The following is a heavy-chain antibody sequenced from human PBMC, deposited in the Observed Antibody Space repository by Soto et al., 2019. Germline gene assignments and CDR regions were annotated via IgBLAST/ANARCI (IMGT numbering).Heavy chain of an antibody. CDR3: ARRYGDPSSSAGFDY. CDR2: ISTYGGKT. Sequence: QVQLVQSGSEVKKSGASVKLSCKASGYAFTVYSVSWVRQAPGQGREWLGSISTYGGKTYYIQSLQGRVTMTTDSSTSPAYLDLRSLRPDDTAIYFCARRYGDPSSSAGFDYWGQGTLVTVSS. V-gene: IGHV1-18*01. CDR1: GYAFTVYS. D-gene: IGHD4-17*01. J-gene: IGHJ4*02.